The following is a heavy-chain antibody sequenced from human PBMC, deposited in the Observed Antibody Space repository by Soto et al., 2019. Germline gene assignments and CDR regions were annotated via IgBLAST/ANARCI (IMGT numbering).Heavy chain of an antibody. D-gene: IGHD2-15*01. CDR3: ARGIATGQLDP. Sequence: QVQLVQSGAEVKQPGASVKISCKASGYTFTRYTMNWVRQAPGQRLEWMGWINPDNGNTKSSQKFQDRVIITRDTSASTAYMDLSSLRSEDTAVYYCARGIATGQLDPWGQGTLVTVSS. V-gene: IGHV1-3*01. CDR1: GYTFTRYT. J-gene: IGHJ5*02. CDR2: INPDNGNT.